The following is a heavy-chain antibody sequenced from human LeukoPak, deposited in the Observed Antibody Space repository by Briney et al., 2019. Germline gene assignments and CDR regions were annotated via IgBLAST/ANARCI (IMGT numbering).Heavy chain of an antibody. CDR1: GFTFSSYA. Sequence: GGSLRLSCAASGFTFSSYAMSWVRQAPGKGLEWVSAISGIGGSTYYADSVKGRFTISRDNSKNTLYLQMNSLRAEDTAVYYCAKDGQGDYYDSSGYFDYWGQGTLVTVSS. D-gene: IGHD3-22*01. V-gene: IGHV3-23*01. CDR3: AKDGQGDYYDSSGYFDY. J-gene: IGHJ4*02. CDR2: ISGIGGST.